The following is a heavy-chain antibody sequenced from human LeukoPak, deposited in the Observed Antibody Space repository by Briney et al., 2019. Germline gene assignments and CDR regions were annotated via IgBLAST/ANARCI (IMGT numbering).Heavy chain of an antibody. CDR2: IYTSGST. D-gene: IGHD6-19*01. Sequence: SETLSLTCTVSGGSISSYSWSWIRQPAGKGLEWIGRIYTSGSTNYSPSLKSRVTMSVDTSKSQFSLKLSSVTAADTAIYYCARDHLYSSGWFDYWGQGTLVTVSS. V-gene: IGHV4-4*07. CDR1: GGSISSYS. J-gene: IGHJ4*02. CDR3: ARDHLYSSGWFDY.